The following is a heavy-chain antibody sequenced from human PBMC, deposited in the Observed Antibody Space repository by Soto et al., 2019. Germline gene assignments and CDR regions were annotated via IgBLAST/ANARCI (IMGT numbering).Heavy chain of an antibody. CDR2: INPNSGGT. Sequence: SVTVSCKASGYTFTCYYMHWVRQAPGQGLEWMGWINPNSGGTNYAQKFQGWVTMTRDTSISTAYMELSRLRSDDTAVYYCAREGRLYIHFDYWGQGTLVTVSS. J-gene: IGHJ4*02. D-gene: IGHD1-20*01. V-gene: IGHV1-2*04. CDR1: GYTFTCYY. CDR3: AREGRLYIHFDY.